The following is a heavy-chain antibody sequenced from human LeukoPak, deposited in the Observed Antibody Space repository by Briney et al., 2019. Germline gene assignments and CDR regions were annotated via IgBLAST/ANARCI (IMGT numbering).Heavy chain of an antibody. CDR1: GFTFSSYS. D-gene: IGHD3-3*01. J-gene: IGHJ5*02. CDR2: ISSSSSYI. CDR3: ARGVDFWSDYPERWFDP. Sequence: GGSLRLSCAASGFTFSSYSMNWVRQAPGKGLEWVAAISSSSSYIYYADSVKGRFTISRDNAKNSLYLQMNSLRAEDTAVYYCARGVDFWSDYPERWFDPWGQGTLVTVSS. V-gene: IGHV3-21*01.